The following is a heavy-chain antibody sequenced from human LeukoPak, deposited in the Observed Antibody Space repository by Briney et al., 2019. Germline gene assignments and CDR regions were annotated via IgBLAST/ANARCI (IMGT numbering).Heavy chain of an antibody. CDR3: VRGGWELDF. Sequence: GGSLSLSCAASGFAFQYYWMAWVRQAPGKGLEWVAHMKEDGTEEYYLGSVRGRFTISENDAKSSLFLQMNSLTAEDTALYYCVRGGWELDFWGQGTLVTVSS. V-gene: IGHV3-7*01. D-gene: IGHD1-26*01. CDR1: GFAFQYYW. CDR2: MKEDGTEE. J-gene: IGHJ4*02.